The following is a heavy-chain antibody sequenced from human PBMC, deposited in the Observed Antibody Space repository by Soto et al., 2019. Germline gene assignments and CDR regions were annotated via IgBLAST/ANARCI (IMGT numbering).Heavy chain of an antibody. CDR1: GYTFTSYG. V-gene: IGHV1-18*01. CDR3: ARDQLVSISSWVDY. J-gene: IGHJ4*02. Sequence: QVQLVQSGAEVKKPGASVKVSCKASGYTFTSYGISWVRQAPGQGLEWMGWISAYNGNTIYAQRVQGRVTLSTDTSTDTAYMELRNLRADDTAVYYCARDQLVSISSWVDYWGQGALVTVSS. D-gene: IGHD6-6*01. CDR2: ISAYNGNT.